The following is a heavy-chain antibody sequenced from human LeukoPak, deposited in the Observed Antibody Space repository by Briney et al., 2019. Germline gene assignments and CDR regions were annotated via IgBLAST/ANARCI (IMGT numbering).Heavy chain of an antibody. J-gene: IGHJ6*03. Sequence: SETLSLTCVVYGGSFSGYYCSWIRQPPGKGLEWIGEINHSGSTNYNSSLKSRVAISEDTSKNQFSLKLSSVTAADTAVYYCARGQVKQQLLPRTGSRYYYYYMDVWGKGTTVTVSS. CDR2: INHSGST. V-gene: IGHV4-34*01. D-gene: IGHD6-13*01. CDR3: ARGQVKQQLLPRTGSRYYYYYMDV. CDR1: GGSFSGYY.